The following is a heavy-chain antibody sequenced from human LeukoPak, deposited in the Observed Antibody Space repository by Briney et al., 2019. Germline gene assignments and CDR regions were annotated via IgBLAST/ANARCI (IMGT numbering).Heavy chain of an antibody. D-gene: IGHD6-13*01. Sequence: ASVKASCKASGYTFTRYCMHWVRQAPGQGLEWMGIINPSGGSTSYAQKFQGRVTMTRDTSTSTVYMELSSLRSEDTAVYYCARDWDIIAAAMGDLDYWGQGTLVTVSS. V-gene: IGHV1-46*01. CDR3: ARDWDIIAAAMGDLDY. CDR1: GYTFTRYC. CDR2: INPSGGST. J-gene: IGHJ4*02.